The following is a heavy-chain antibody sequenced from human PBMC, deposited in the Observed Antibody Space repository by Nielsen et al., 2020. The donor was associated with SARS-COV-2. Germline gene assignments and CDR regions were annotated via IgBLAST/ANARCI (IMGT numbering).Heavy chain of an antibody. D-gene: IGHD3-16*01. V-gene: IGHV4-59*08. Sequence: SETLSLTCTVSGGSISSYYWSWIRQPPGKGLEWIGYIFSSGSANFHPSLKSRVTMSVDTSKNQFSLTLRSVTAADTAVYFCAGGNTALRYYFDYWGQGTLVTVSS. CDR1: GGSISSYY. CDR3: AGGNTALRYYFDY. CDR2: IFSSGSA. J-gene: IGHJ4*02.